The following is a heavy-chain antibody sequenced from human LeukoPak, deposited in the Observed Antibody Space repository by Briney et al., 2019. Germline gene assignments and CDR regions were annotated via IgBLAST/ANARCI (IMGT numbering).Heavy chain of an antibody. V-gene: IGHV1-2*02. Sequence: ASVKVSCKASGYTFTDYYINWVRQAPGQGLEWMGWINPNSGDTNYAQKFQDRVTMTRDTSISTAYIELNLLRSDDTAVYYCAREDYYDGGYYYYYYMDVWGKGTTVTVSS. J-gene: IGHJ6*03. CDR2: INPNSGDT. CDR1: GYTFTDYY. D-gene: IGHD3-22*01. CDR3: AREDYYDGGYYYYYYMDV.